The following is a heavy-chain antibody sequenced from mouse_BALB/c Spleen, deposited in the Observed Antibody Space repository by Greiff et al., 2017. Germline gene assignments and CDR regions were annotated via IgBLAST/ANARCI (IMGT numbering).Heavy chain of an antibody. V-gene: IGHV1S81*02. J-gene: IGHJ2*01. CDR2: INPSNGRT. CDR1: GYTFTSYC. D-gene: IGHD4-1*01. CDR3: ARRDWGYFDY. Sequence: QVQLQQPGADLVKPGASVKLSCKASGYTFTSYCMHWVKQRPGQGLEWIGEINPSNGRTNYNEKFKSKATLTVDKSSSTAYMQLSSLTSEDSAVYCCARRDWGYFDYWGQGTTVTVSS.